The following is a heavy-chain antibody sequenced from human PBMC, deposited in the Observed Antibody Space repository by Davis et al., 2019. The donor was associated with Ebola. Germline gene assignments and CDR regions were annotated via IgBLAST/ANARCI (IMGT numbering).Heavy chain of an antibody. CDR1: GYTFTGYY. CDR2: IIPIFGTA. J-gene: IGHJ4*02. V-gene: IGHV1-69*13. D-gene: IGHD6-13*01. Sequence: SVKVSCKASGYTFTGYYVHWVRQAPGQGLEWMGGIIPIFGTANYAQKFQGRVTITADESTSTAYMELSSLRSEDTAVYYCARGGAAAPHYFDYWGQGTLVTVSS. CDR3: ARGGAAAPHYFDY.